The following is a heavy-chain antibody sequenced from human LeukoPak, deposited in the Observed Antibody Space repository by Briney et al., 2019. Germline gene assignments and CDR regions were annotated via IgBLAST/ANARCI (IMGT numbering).Heavy chain of an antibody. V-gene: IGHV4-59*01. D-gene: IGHD4-23*01. Sequence: SETLSLTCSVSGGSLSTYTWSWVRQSPGKRLEWVGYIYYGGTTNYNPSLKSRVTISADKAKNQFSLRLRSVTAADTAIYYCARDTTVASGMQHWGQGTLVTVSS. CDR2: IYYGGTT. CDR3: ARDTTVASGMQH. J-gene: IGHJ4*02. CDR1: GGSLSTYT.